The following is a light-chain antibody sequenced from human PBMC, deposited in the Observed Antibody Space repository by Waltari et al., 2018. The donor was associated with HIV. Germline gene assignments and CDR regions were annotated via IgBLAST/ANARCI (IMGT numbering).Light chain of an antibody. J-gene: IGLJ3*02. V-gene: IGLV2-23*02. CDR1: NIDVGNLNL. CDR2: DVS. Sequence: QSPLTQPASVSGNPGQSVTIPCPVPNIDVGNLNLLFWYQQHPGKAPKPLIYDVSKRPSGVSSRFSGSKSGYWASLTISGLLAEDESYYFCLTYVSDSGTWKFGGGTYRTV. CDR3: LTYVSDSGTWK.